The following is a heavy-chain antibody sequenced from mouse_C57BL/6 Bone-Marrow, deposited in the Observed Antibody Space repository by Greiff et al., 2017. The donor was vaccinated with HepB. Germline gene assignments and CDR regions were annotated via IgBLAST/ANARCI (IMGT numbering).Heavy chain of an antibody. Sequence: VQLQQPGAELVKPGASVKLSCKASGYTFTSYWMHWVKQRPGRGLEWIGRNDPNSGGTKYNEKFKSKATLTVDKPSSTADMQLRSLTSEESAVYECARSRGGYYGSSYEYFDVWGTGTTVTVSS. CDR1: GYTFTSYW. V-gene: IGHV1-72*01. CDR2: NDPNSGGT. D-gene: IGHD1-1*01. J-gene: IGHJ1*03. CDR3: ARSRGGYYGSSYEYFDV.